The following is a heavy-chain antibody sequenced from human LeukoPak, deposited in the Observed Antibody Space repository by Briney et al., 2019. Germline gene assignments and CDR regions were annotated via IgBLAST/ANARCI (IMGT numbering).Heavy chain of an antibody. J-gene: IGHJ4*02. CDR3: ARGGVYFDY. D-gene: IGHD3-16*01. CDR1: GGSISTYY. Sequence: PSETLSLTCTVSGGSISTYYWSWIRQPPGKGLEWIGYFYYSGSTNYNPSLKSRVTISIDTSKNQFSLKLTSVTAADTAVYYCARGGVYFDYWGQGTLVTVSS. V-gene: IGHV4-59*01. CDR2: FYYSGST.